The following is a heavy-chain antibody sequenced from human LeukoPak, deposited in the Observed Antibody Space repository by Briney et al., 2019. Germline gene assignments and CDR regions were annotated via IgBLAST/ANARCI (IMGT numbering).Heavy chain of an antibody. Sequence: ASVKVSCKASGYTFTSYDINWVRQAPGQGLEWMGWMNPNRGNTGYAQKFQGRVTMTRNTSISTAYMELSSLRSEDTAVYYCARTIVATNLYYYYYGMDVWGQGTTVTVSS. D-gene: IGHD5-12*01. CDR1: GYTFTSYD. CDR2: MNPNRGNT. J-gene: IGHJ6*02. V-gene: IGHV1-8*01. CDR3: ARTIVATNLYYYYYGMDV.